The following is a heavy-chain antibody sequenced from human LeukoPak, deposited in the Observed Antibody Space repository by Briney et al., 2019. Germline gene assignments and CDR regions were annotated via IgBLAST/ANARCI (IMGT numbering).Heavy chain of an antibody. J-gene: IGHJ4*02. V-gene: IGHV3-30*02. Sequence: GGSLRLSCAASGFIFSDFGIHWVRQAPGKGLEWVTFIRNDGSDKYYTDSVRGRFTISRDNSKTTVYLQMNSLRVEDTAIYYCAKHGLRSGTYVIDYWGQGTLVTVSS. CDR3: AKHGLRSGTYVIDY. CDR1: GFIFSDFG. CDR2: IRNDGSDK. D-gene: IGHD3-16*01.